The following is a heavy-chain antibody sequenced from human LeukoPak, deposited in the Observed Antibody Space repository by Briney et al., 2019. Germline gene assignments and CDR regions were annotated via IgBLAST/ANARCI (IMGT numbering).Heavy chain of an antibody. D-gene: IGHD6-19*01. Sequence: SETPSFTCAVSGGSISSTNWWNWVRQPPGKGLKWIGEIHHSGSTNYNPSFKSRVTISVDKSKNQFSLKLSSVTAADTAVYYCARSPGYSSGGGGTFDYWGQGTLVTVSS. CDR2: IHHSGST. CDR1: GGSISSTNW. V-gene: IGHV4-4*02. CDR3: ARSPGYSSGGGGTFDY. J-gene: IGHJ4*02.